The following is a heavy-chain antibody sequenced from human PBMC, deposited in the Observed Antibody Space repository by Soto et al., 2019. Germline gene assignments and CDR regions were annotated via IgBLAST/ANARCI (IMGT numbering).Heavy chain of an antibody. V-gene: IGHV1-8*01. CDR1: GYTFTSYD. D-gene: IGHD6-19*01. CDR3: ARDLIAVPGGVEYYYGMEV. Sequence: ASVKVSCKASGYTFTSYDINWFRQATGQGLEWMGWMNLNSGNTGYAQKFQGRVTMTRSTSISTAYMELRSLRSEDTAVYYGARDLIAVPGGVEYYYGMEVWGQGTTLTVSS. CDR2: MNLNSGNT. J-gene: IGHJ6*02.